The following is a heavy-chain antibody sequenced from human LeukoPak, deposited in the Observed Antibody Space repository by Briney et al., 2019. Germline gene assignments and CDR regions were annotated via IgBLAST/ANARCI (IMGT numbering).Heavy chain of an antibody. Sequence: GGSLRLSCVVSGFTVSTNYMSWVRQAPGKGLEGVAVIYSGGSTYYADSVKGRFTIPRDNSKNTLYLQMNSLRADDTAVYHCARGGIAVASDYWGQGTLVTVSS. D-gene: IGHD6-19*01. CDR1: GFTVSTNY. CDR2: IYSGGST. J-gene: IGHJ4*02. CDR3: ARGGIAVASDY. V-gene: IGHV3-53*01.